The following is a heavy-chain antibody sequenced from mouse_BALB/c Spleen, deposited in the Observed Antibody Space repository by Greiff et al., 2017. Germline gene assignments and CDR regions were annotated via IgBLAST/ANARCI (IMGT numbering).Heavy chain of an antibody. CDR2: ISSGSSTI. CDR3: ARSFYDYDDGAWFAY. CDR1: GFTFSSFG. V-gene: IGHV5-17*02. J-gene: IGHJ3*01. Sequence: EVQLQESGGGLVQPGGSRKLSCAASGFTFSSFGMHWVRQAPEKGLEWVAYISSGSSTIYYADTVKGRFTISRDNPKNTLFLQMTSLRSEDTAMYYCARSFYDYDDGAWFAYWGQGTLVTVSA. D-gene: IGHD2-4*01.